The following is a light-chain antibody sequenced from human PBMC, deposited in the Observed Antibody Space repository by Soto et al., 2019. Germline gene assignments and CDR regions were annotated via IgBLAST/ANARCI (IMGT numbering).Light chain of an antibody. Sequence: DIQLTQSPSTLSASVGDRVTITCRASETISLWLAWYQQKPGKAPKLLMYKASTLESGVPSRFSGSGSGTEFTLTISSLEPEDFAVYYCQQRSSCPLTFGGGTKVEIK. CDR2: KAS. CDR1: ETISLW. V-gene: IGKV1-5*03. J-gene: IGKJ4*01. CDR3: QQRSSCPLT.